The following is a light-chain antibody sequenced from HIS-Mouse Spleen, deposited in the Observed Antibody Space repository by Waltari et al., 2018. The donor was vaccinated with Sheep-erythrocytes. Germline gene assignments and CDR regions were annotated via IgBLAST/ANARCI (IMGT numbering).Light chain of an antibody. CDR2: DAS. Sequence: DIRMTQSPSSLSASVGDRVTITCQASQDISNYLNWYQQKPGKAPKLLIYDASNLETGVPSRFSGSESGTDFTFTISSLQPEDIATYYCQQYDNLPLTFGGGTKVEIK. CDR3: QQYDNLPLT. V-gene: IGKV1-33*01. CDR1: QDISNY. J-gene: IGKJ4*01.